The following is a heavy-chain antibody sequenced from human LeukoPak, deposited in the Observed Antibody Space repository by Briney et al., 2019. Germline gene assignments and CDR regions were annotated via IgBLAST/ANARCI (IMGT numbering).Heavy chain of an antibody. J-gene: IGHJ4*02. CDR3: AREGEDCSSTSCYSGYLDH. V-gene: IGHV3-30-3*01. Sequence: GRSLRLSCAASGFTFSSYAMHWVRQAPGKGLEWVAVISYDGSNKYYADSVKGRFTISRDNSKNTLYLQMNSLRAEDTAVYYCAREGEDCSSTSCYSGYLDHWGQGTLVTVSS. CDR1: GFTFSSYA. CDR2: ISYDGSNK. D-gene: IGHD2-2*02.